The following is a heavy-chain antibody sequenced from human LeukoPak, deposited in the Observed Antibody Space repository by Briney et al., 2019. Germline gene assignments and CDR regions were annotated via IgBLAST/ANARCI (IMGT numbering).Heavy chain of an antibody. Sequence: GASVKVSCKASGYTFTSYDINWVRQATGQGLEWMGWMNPNSGNTGYAQKFQGRVTITRNTSISTAYMELSSLRSEDTAVYYCARRGHWNYFPFDYRGQGTLVTVSS. CDR2: MNPNSGNT. CDR1: GYTFTSYD. D-gene: IGHD1-7*01. V-gene: IGHV1-8*03. CDR3: ARRGHWNYFPFDY. J-gene: IGHJ4*02.